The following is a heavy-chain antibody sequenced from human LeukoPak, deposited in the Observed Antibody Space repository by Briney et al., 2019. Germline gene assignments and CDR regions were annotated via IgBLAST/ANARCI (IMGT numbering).Heavy chain of an antibody. V-gene: IGHV3-30*18. CDR3: AKDLMRDRWFGES. J-gene: IGHJ5*02. CDR2: ISYDGSNK. Sequence: GGSLRLSCAASGFTFSSYGMHWVRQAPGKGLEWVAVISYDGSNKYYADSVKGRFTISRDNSKNTLYLQMNSLRAEDTAVYYCAKDLMRDRWFGESWGQGTLVTVSS. CDR1: GFTFSSYG. D-gene: IGHD3-10*01.